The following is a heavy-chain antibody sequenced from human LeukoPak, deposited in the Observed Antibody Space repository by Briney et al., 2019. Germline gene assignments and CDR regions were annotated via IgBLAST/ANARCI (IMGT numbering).Heavy chain of an antibody. CDR2: ISYDRSNK. D-gene: IGHD1-26*01. CDR3: ARVSGSYSLYYYMDV. V-gene: IGHV3-30*04. J-gene: IGHJ6*03. Sequence: GGSLRLSCAASGFTFSSYAMHWVRQAPGKWLEWVAVISYDRSNKYYADSVKGRFTISRDNSKNTLYLQMNRLRAEDTAVYYCARVSGSYSLYYYMDVWGKGTTVTVSS. CDR1: GFTFSSYA.